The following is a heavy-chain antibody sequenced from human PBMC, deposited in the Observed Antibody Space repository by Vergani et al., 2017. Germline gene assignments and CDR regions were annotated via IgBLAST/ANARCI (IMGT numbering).Heavy chain of an antibody. J-gene: IGHJ3*02. CDR2: IYYSGST. V-gene: IGHV4-31*03. CDR1: GGSISSGGYY. CDR3: ARWMDDYGDYVEFGAFDI. D-gene: IGHD4-17*01. Sequence: QVQLQESGPGLVKPSQTLSLTCTVSGGSISSGGYYWSWIRQHPGKGLEWIGYIYYSGSTYYNPSLKSRVTISVDTSKNQFSLKLSSVTAADTAVYYCARWMDDYGDYVEFGAFDIWGQGTMVTVSS.